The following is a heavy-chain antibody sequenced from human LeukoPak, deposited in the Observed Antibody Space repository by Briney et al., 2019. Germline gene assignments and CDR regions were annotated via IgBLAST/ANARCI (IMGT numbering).Heavy chain of an antibody. V-gene: IGHV3-30*18. CDR1: GFTFSSYG. D-gene: IGHD3-10*01. Sequence: GGSLRLSCAASGFTFSSYGMHWVRQAPGKGLEWVAVISYDGSNKYYADSAKSRVTISRDNSKKTLYLKMNSLRAEDTAVYYCAKSRGPRHAGWFDLDYWGQGTLVTVSS. CDR2: ISYDGSNK. CDR3: AKSRGPRHAGWFDLDY. J-gene: IGHJ4*02.